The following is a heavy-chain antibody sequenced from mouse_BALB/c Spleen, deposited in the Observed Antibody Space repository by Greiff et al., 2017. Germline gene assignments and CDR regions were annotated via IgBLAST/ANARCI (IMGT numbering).Heavy chain of an antibody. CDR1: GFTFSSYA. CDR3: ARGYDYRFDY. CDR2: ISSGGST. Sequence: EVQGVESGGGLVKPGGSLKLSCAASGFTFSSYAMSWVRQTPEKRLEWVASISSGGSTYYPDSVKGRFTISRDNARNILYLQMSSLRSEDTAMYYCARGYDYRFDYWGQGTTLTVSS. V-gene: IGHV5-6-5*01. D-gene: IGHD2-4*01. J-gene: IGHJ2*01.